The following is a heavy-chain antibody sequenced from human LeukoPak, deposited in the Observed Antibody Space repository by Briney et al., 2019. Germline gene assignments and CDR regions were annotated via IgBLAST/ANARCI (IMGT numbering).Heavy chain of an antibody. CDR3: ARVGVDYYDSSGYYYDY. CDR2: INPHSGKT. J-gene: IGHJ4*02. Sequence: GASVKVSCKTSGYPFRNYDINWVRQATGQGLEWMGWINPHSGKTGYAQKFQGRVTMTTDTSANTAYMDLSSLRSEDTAVYYCARVGVDYYDSSGYYYDYWGQGTLVTVSS. D-gene: IGHD3-22*01. V-gene: IGHV1-8*01. CDR1: GYPFRNYD.